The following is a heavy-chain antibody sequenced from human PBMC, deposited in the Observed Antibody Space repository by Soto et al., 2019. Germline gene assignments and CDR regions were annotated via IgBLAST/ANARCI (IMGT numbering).Heavy chain of an antibody. CDR3: ARGVGSSPPQY. J-gene: IGHJ4*02. D-gene: IGHD1-26*01. CDR2: IYYSGST. CDR1: GGSVSSGSYY. Sequence: PSETLSLTCTVSGGSVSSGSYYWSWIRQPPGKGLEWIGYIYYSGSTSYNPSLKSRVNISVDTSKNQFSLKLSSPTAADTAVYYCARGVGSSPPQYWGRGTLVTVSS. V-gene: IGHV4-61*01.